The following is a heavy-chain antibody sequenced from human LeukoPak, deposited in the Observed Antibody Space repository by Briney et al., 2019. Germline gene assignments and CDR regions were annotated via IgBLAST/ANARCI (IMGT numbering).Heavy chain of an antibody. D-gene: IGHD1-26*01. V-gene: IGHV1-2*02. CDR2: INPNSGGT. CDR1: GYTFTGYY. Sequence: ASVKVSCKASGYTFTGYYMHWVRQAPGQGLEWMGWINPNSGGTNYAQKLQGRVTMTTDTSTSTAYVELRSLRSDDTAVYYCARDRWELLRENWFDPWGQGTLVTVSS. CDR3: ARDRWELLRENWFDP. J-gene: IGHJ5*02.